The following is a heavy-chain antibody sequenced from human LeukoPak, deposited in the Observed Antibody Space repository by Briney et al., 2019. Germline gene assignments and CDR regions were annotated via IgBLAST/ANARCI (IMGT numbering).Heavy chain of an antibody. CDR2: ISGSGGKI. Sequence: GALRLSCAASGFTFSSYAMSWVRQAPGKGLEWVSAISGSGGKIYYADSVKGRFTISRDNSKNTLYLQMNSLRAEDTAVYYCAKDFRSNWYGVFDYWGQGTLATVSS. CDR1: GFTFSSYA. CDR3: AKDFRSNWYGVFDY. J-gene: IGHJ4*02. V-gene: IGHV3-23*01. D-gene: IGHD6-13*01.